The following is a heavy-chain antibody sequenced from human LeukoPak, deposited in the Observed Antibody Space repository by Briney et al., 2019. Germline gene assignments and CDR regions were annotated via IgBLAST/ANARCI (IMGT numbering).Heavy chain of an antibody. Sequence: GASVKVSCKASGYTFTSYGISWVRQAPGQGLEWMGGIIPIFGTANYAQKFQGRVTITADESTSTAYMELSSLRSEDTAVYYCARSTTVTTRGVFDYWGQGTLVTVSS. CDR1: GYTFTSYG. V-gene: IGHV1-69*13. D-gene: IGHD4-17*01. CDR2: IIPIFGTA. J-gene: IGHJ4*02. CDR3: ARSTTVTTRGVFDY.